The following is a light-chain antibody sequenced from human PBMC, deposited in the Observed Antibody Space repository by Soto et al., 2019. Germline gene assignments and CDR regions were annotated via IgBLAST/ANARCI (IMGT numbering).Light chain of an antibody. CDR3: QQYDNFSFT. CDR2: DAS. CDR1: QDINNY. Sequence: DIQMTQSPSSLSASVGDRVTITCQASQDINNYLNWYQQKPGKAPKLLIYDASNLETGVPSRFSGGGSGTDFTFTISSLQPEDIAAYYCQQYDNFSFTFGPGTKVDIK. J-gene: IGKJ3*01. V-gene: IGKV1-33*01.